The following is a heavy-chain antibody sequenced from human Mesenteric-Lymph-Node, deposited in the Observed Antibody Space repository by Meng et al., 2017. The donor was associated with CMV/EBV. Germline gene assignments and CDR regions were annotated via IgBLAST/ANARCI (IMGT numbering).Heavy chain of an antibody. CDR1: GGSINSSDYY. D-gene: IGHD3-3*01. Sequence: SETLSLTCTVSGGSINSSDYYWGWIRQPPGKGLEWVGSIYYSGSTHSNPSLKSRVTISIDTSKSHFSLRLSSVTAADTAMYYCARVERRYDFWSHYYTEGWFDPWGQGTLVTVSS. V-gene: IGHV4-39*07. J-gene: IGHJ5*02. CDR3: ARVERRYDFWSHYYTEGWFDP. CDR2: IYYSGST.